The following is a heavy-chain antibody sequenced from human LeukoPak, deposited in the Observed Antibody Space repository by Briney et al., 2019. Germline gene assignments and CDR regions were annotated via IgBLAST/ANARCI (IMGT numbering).Heavy chain of an antibody. V-gene: IGHV3-48*01. CDR1: GFTFSSYS. Sequence: GGSLRLSCAASGFTFSSYSMNWVRQAPGRGLGWVSYISSSSSTIYYADSVKGRFTISRDNAKNSLYLQMNSLRADDTAVYYCARGAYYNILTAYRGTILGFDYWGQGTLVTVSS. CDR3: ARGAYYNILTAYRGTILGFDY. D-gene: IGHD3-9*01. CDR2: ISSSSSTI. J-gene: IGHJ4*02.